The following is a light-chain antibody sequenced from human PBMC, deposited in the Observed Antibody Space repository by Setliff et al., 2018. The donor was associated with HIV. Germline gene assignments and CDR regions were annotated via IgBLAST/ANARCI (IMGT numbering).Light chain of an antibody. CDR1: SSDFGGYNY. J-gene: IGLJ1*01. CDR2: DVS. Sequence: QSALTQPASVSGSPGQSITISCTGASSDFGGYNYVSWYEQHPGKAPKLMIYDVSKRPSGVSNRFSGSKSGNTASLTISGLQAEDEADYYCSSYTSRNTYVFGTGTKVTVL. V-gene: IGLV2-14*03. CDR3: SSYTSRNTYV.